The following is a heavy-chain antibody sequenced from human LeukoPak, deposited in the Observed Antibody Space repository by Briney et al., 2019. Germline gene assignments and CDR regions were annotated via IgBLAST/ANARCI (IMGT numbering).Heavy chain of an antibody. J-gene: IGHJ4*02. Sequence: SETLSLTCTVSGGSISSSSYYWGWIRQPPGKGLEWIGSIYYSGSTYYNPSLKSRVTISVDTSKNQFSLKLSSVTAADTAVYYCARESCSSTSCRFDYWGQGTLVTVSS. CDR3: ARESCSSTSCRFDY. V-gene: IGHV4-39*07. CDR2: IYYSGST. D-gene: IGHD2-2*01. CDR1: GGSISSSSYY.